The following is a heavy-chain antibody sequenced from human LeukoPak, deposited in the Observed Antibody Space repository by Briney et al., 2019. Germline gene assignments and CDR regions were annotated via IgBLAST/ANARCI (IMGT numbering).Heavy chain of an antibody. CDR1: GAAISTRDYF. D-gene: IGHD2-2*01. V-gene: IGHV4-39*07. CDR3: ARRGVDYYFDY. Sequence: PSETLSLTCTVSGAAISTRDYFWGWIRQSPGQGLEWIGNIYYSGSTNYNPSLKSRVTISVDTSKNQFSLKLSSVTAADTAVYYCARRGVDYYFDYWGQGTLVTVSS. CDR2: IYYSGST. J-gene: IGHJ4*02.